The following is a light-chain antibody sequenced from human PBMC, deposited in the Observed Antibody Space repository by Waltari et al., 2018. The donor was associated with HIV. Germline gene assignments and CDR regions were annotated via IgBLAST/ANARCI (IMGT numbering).Light chain of an antibody. Sequence: QSALTQPASVSGSPGQSITISCTGTSSDVGGYNYVSWYQQHPGKAPKLWIYDGSNRPSGVSNRFSGSKSGNTASLTISGLQAEDEADYYCSSYTSSSTPVVFGGGTKLTVL. CDR2: DGS. CDR3: SSYTSSSTPVV. V-gene: IGLV2-14*03. J-gene: IGLJ2*01. CDR1: SSDVGGYNY.